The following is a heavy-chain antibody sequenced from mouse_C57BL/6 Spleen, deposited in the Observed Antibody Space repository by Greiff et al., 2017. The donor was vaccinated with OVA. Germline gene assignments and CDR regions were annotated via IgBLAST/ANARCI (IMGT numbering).Heavy chain of an antibody. CDR1: GYAFTNYL. CDR3: ARSEDGSFDY. CDR2: INPGSGGT. Sequence: QVQLKESGAELVRPGTSVKVSCKASGYAFTNYLIEWVKQRPGQGLEWIGVINPGSGGTNYNEKFKGKATLTADKSSSTAYMQLSSLTSEDSAVYFCARSEDGSFDYWGQGTTLTVSS. V-gene: IGHV1-54*01. J-gene: IGHJ2*01. D-gene: IGHD2-3*01.